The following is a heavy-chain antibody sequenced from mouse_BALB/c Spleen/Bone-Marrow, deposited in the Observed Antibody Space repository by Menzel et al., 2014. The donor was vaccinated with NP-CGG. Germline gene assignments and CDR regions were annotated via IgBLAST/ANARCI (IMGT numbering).Heavy chain of an antibody. D-gene: IGHD2-14*01. Sequence: VQLKESGAELVKPGASVKLSCTGSGFNSKDTYMHWVKQRPEQGLEWIGRIDPANGSTRYDPKFQGKATITADTSSNTAYLQLSSLTSEDTAVYYCARSYRYTWLAYWGQGTMVAVSA. V-gene: IGHV14-3*02. CDR3: ARSYRYTWLAY. CDR1: GFNSKDTY. J-gene: IGHJ3*01. CDR2: IDPANGST.